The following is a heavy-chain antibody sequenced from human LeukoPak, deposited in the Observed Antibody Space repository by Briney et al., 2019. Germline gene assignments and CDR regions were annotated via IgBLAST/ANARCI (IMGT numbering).Heavy chain of an antibody. Sequence: PGGSLRLSCAASGFTFSSYAMSWVRQAPGKGLEWVSAISGSGGSTYYADSVKGRFTISRDNSKNTLYLQMNSLRAEDTAVYYCAKLYLTSTFGEISSTHNWFDPWGQGTLVTVSS. CDR1: GFTFSSYA. J-gene: IGHJ5*02. CDR2: ISGSGGST. CDR3: AKLYLTSTFGEISSTHNWFDP. V-gene: IGHV3-23*01. D-gene: IGHD3-10*01.